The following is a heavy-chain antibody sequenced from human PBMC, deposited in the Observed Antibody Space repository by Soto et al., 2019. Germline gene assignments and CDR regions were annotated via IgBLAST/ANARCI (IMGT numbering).Heavy chain of an antibody. CDR3: AKDYDFWSGYENNWFDP. CDR2: ISGSGGST. V-gene: IGHV3-23*01. Sequence: PGGSLRLSCAASGFTFSNYAMNWVRQAPGKGLEWVSAISGSGGSTYYADSVKGRFTISRDNSKNTLYLQMNSLRAEDTAVYYCAKDYDFWSGYENNWFDPWGQGTLVTVSS. D-gene: IGHD3-3*01. CDR1: GFTFSNYA. J-gene: IGHJ5*02.